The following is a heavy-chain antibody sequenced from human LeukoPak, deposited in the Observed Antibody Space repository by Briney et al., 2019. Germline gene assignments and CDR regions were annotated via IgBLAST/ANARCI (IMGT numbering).Heavy chain of an antibody. CDR2: INPNSGGT. J-gene: IGHJ4*02. CDR1: GYTFTGYY. V-gene: IGHV1-2*06. Sequence: ASVKVSCKASGYTFTGYYMHWVRQAPGQGLEWMGRINPNSGGTNYAQKFQGRVTMTRDTSITTAYMELSSLRSDDTAVYYCASWDWNPNYYFDYWGQGTLVTVSS. CDR3: ASWDWNPNYYFDY. D-gene: IGHD1-1*01.